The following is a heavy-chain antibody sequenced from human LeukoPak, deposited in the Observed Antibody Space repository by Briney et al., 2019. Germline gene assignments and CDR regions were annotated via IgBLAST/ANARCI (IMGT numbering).Heavy chain of an antibody. Sequence: ASVKVSCKASGYTFTGYYMHWVRQAPGLGLEWMGWINPNSGGTNYAQKFQGRVTMTRDTSISTAYMELSRLRSDDTAVYYCARDRNFGRNWFDPWGQGTLVTVSS. CDR2: INPNSGGT. CDR1: GYTFTGYY. CDR3: ARDRNFGRNWFDP. J-gene: IGHJ5*02. V-gene: IGHV1-2*02. D-gene: IGHD3/OR15-3a*01.